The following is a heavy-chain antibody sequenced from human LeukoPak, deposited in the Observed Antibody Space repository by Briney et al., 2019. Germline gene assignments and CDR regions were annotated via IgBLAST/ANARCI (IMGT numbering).Heavy chain of an antibody. CDR1: GFSFSSYG. Sequence: GGTLRLSCAASGFSFSSYGMSWVRQAPGKGLEWISAITGSGGTTYYADSVEGRFTISRDNSKNTLYLQVNSLRAEDTAVYYCARVNTGIVGAAYFDYWGQGTLVTVSS. CDR2: ITGSGGTT. CDR3: ARVNTGIVGAAYFDY. J-gene: IGHJ4*02. D-gene: IGHD1-26*01. V-gene: IGHV3-23*01.